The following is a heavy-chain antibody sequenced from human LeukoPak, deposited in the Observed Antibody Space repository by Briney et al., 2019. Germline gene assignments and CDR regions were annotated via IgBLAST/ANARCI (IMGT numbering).Heavy chain of an antibody. Sequence: GESLKISCEASGYSFNSYWIGWVRQMPGKGLEWMGIIYPGDSDTRYSPSFQGQVTISVDKSISTAYLQWSSLKASDTAMYYCARHLSGSYGGYWGQGTLVTVSS. CDR3: ARHLSGSYGGY. CDR1: GYSFNSYW. J-gene: IGHJ4*02. CDR2: IYPGDSDT. D-gene: IGHD1-26*01. V-gene: IGHV5-51*01.